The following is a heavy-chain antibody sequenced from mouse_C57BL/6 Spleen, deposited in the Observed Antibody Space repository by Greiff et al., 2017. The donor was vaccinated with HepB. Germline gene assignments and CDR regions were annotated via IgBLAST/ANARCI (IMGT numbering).Heavy chain of an antibody. CDR3: ARIYYYGSSYGFDY. D-gene: IGHD1-1*01. V-gene: IGHV5-6*02. Sequence: EVMLVESGGDLVKPGGSLKLSCAASGFTFSSYGMSWVRQTPDKRLEWVATISSGGSYTYYPDSVKGRFTISRDNAKNTLYLQMSSLKSEDTAMYYCARIYYYGSSYGFDYWGQGTTLTVSS. CDR2: ISSGGSYT. CDR1: GFTFSSYG. J-gene: IGHJ2*01.